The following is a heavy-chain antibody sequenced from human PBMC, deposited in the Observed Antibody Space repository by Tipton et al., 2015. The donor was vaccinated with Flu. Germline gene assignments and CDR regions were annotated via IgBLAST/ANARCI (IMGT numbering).Heavy chain of an antibody. CDR1: GFTFSNYW. J-gene: IGHJ4*02. Sequence: SLRLSCSASGFTFSNYWMHWVRQAPGKGLEWVANMKQDGSQIYYLDSVKGRFTISRDNAKNSLYLQMNSLRGEDTAVYFCARAGGYYTPKGDYWGQGALVIVSS. CDR2: MKQDGSQI. V-gene: IGHV3-7*01. D-gene: IGHD3-10*01. CDR3: ARAGGYYTPKGDY.